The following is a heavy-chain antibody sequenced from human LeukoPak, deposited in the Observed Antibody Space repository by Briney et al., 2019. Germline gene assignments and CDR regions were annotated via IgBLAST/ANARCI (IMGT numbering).Heavy chain of an antibody. CDR3: ARDPSYIVVVPAAVDAFDI. CDR1: GYTFTRYG. CDR2: ISAYNGNT. Sequence: ASVKGSCKASGYTFTRYGISWVRQAPGQGLEWMGWISAYNGNTNYAQKLQGRVTMTTDTSTSTAYMELRSLRSDYTAVYYCARDPSYIVVVPAAVDAFDIWGQGTMVTVSS. V-gene: IGHV1-18*01. J-gene: IGHJ3*02. D-gene: IGHD2-2*01.